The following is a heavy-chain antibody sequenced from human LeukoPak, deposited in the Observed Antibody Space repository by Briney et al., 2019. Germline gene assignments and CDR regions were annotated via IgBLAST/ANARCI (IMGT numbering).Heavy chain of an antibody. CDR3: ANDILTGYPVDY. Sequence: AXXGXTFSXYAMXWVRQAPGKGLEWVAVLSCHGSNKYYADSVKGRFTISRDNDKNTLYMKMNSLRAQDTAVYYCANDILTGYPVDYWGQGTLVTVSS. CDR2: LSCHGSNK. J-gene: IGHJ4*02. D-gene: IGHD3-9*01. V-gene: IGHV3-30*04. CDR1: GXTFSXYA.